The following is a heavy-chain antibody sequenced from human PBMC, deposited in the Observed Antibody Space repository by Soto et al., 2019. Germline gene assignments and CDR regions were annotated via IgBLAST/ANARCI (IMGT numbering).Heavy chain of an antibody. J-gene: IGHJ6*02. D-gene: IGHD1-26*01. Sequence: GSLRLSCAASGFTFSSYAMHWVRQAPGKGLEWVAVISYDGSNKYYADSVKGRFTISRDNSKNTLYLQMNSLRAEDTAVYYCARDWGGGIVGGTGSYYYYGMDVWGQGTTVTVSS. V-gene: IGHV3-30-3*01. CDR2: ISYDGSNK. CDR1: GFTFSSYA. CDR3: ARDWGGGIVGGTGSYYYYGMDV.